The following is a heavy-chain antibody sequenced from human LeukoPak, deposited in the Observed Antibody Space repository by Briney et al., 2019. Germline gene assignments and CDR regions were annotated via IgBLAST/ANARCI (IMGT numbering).Heavy chain of an antibody. V-gene: IGHV1-69*04. J-gene: IGHJ4*02. Sequence: SVKVSCKASGGTFSSYAISWVRQAPGQGLEWMGRIVPILGIANYAQKFQGRVTITADKSTSTAYMELSSLRSEDTAVYYCAREEVQLWLRNLYYFDYWGQGTLVTASS. D-gene: IGHD5-18*01. CDR1: GGTFSSYA. CDR3: AREEVQLWLRNLYYFDY. CDR2: IVPILGIA.